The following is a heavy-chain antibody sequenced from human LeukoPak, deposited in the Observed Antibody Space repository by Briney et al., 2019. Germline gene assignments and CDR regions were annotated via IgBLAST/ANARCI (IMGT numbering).Heavy chain of an antibody. D-gene: IGHD6-19*01. CDR3: ARQTRAGSGWYEGRKFDY. CDR1: GGSFSGYY. V-gene: IGHV4-34*01. J-gene: IGHJ4*02. Sequence: PSETLSLTCAVYGGSFSGYYWSWIRQPPGKGLEWIGEINHSGSTNYNPSLKSRVTISVDTSKNQFSLKLSSVTAADTAVYYCARQTRAGSGWYEGRKFDYWGQGTLVTVSS. CDR2: INHSGST.